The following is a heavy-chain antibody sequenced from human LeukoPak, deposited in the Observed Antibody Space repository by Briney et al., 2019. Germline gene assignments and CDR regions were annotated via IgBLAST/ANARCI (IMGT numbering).Heavy chain of an antibody. J-gene: IGHJ6*02. CDR3: ARLNFPLYSSGSGYYGMDV. D-gene: IGHD6-19*01. Sequence: GESLKISCKGSGYSFTSYWIGWVRQMPGKGLEWMGIIYPGDSDTRYSPSFQGQVTTSADKSISTAYLQWSSLKASDTAMYYCARLNFPLYSSGSGYYGMDVWGQGTTVTVSS. V-gene: IGHV5-51*01. CDR1: GYSFTSYW. CDR2: IYPGDSDT.